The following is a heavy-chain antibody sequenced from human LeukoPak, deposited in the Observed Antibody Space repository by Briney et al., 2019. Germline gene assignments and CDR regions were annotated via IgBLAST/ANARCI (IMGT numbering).Heavy chain of an antibody. J-gene: IGHJ4*02. D-gene: IGHD2-21*02. CDR1: GYTFTGYF. CDR2: INPNSGGT. Sequence: GASVKVSCKASGYTFTGYFIHWARQAPGQGLEWVGWINPNSGGTNYAQKFQGRVTMTRDTSISTAYMELTRLTSDDTAVYYCASHIVVVTARPDCFDCWGQGTLVTVSS. CDR3: ASHIVVVTARPDCFDC. V-gene: IGHV1-2*02.